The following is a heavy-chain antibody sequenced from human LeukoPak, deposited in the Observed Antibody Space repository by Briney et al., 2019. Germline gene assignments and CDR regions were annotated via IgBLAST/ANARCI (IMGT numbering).Heavy chain of an antibody. CDR2: ISYDGTNK. J-gene: IGHJ5*02. D-gene: IGHD3/OR15-3a*01. CDR3: ARDLKFKDWSTWLDP. V-gene: IGHV3-30*03. CDR1: GFTFSSYG. Sequence: GGSLRLSCAASGFTFSSYGMHWVRQAPGKGLEWVAVISYDGTNKYYADSVKGRFTISRDNSKNTLYLQMNSLSAEDTAVYYCARDLKFKDWSTWLDPWGQGTLVTVSS.